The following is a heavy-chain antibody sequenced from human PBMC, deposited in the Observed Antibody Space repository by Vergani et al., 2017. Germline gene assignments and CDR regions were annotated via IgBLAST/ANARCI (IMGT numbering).Heavy chain of an antibody. Sequence: QVQLVESGGGVVQPGRSLRLACVASGFNFSVFGMHWVRQTPGKGLEWVAVISSDGSNKYYGDSVKGRFTISRDNSKNTVYLQMSSLRAEDTAVYYCAKNGAITGTTRIAFDILGQGTMVTVSS. J-gene: IGHJ3*02. CDR1: GFNFSVFG. V-gene: IGHV3-30*18. D-gene: IGHD1-7*01. CDR2: ISSDGSNK. CDR3: AKNGAITGTTRIAFDI.